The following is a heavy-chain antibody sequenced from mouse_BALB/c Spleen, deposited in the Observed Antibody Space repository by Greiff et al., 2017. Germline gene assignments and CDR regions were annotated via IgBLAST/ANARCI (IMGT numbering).Heavy chain of an antibody. CDR1: GDSITSGY. Sequence: EVKLLESGPSLVKPSQTLSLTCSVTGDSITSGYWNWIRKFPGNKLEYMGYISYSGSTYYNPSLKSRISITRDTSKNQYYLQLNSVTTEDTATYYCARRAMMVTTVYWYFDVWGAGTTVTVSS. D-gene: IGHD2-3*01. V-gene: IGHV3-8*02. CDR3: ARRAMMVTTVYWYFDV. J-gene: IGHJ1*01. CDR2: ISYSGST.